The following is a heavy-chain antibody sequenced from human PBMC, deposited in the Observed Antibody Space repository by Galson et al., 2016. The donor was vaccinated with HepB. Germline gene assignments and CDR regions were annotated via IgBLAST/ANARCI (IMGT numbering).Heavy chain of an antibody. J-gene: IGHJ6*02. CDR1: GFTFPSYS. CDR3: ARAREDSGSYYGEDYYYYYGMDV. V-gene: IGHV3-48*02. Sequence: SLRLSCAASGFTFPSYSMKWVRQAPGKGLEWVSYISSSSSTIYYADSVKGRFTISRDDAKNSLYLQMNSLRDEDTAVYYCARAREDSGSYYGEDYYYYYGMDVWGQGTTVTVSS. D-gene: IGHD1-26*01. CDR2: ISSSSSTI.